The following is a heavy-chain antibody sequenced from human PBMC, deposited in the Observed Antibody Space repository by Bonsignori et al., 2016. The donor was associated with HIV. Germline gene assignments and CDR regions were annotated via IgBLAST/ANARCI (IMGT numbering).Heavy chain of an antibody. Sequence: GGSLRLSCAASGFTFSSYSMNWVRQAPGKGLEWVSSISSSSSYIYYADSVKGRFTISRDNAKNSLYLQMNSLRAEDTAVYYCARGSSGYSSSWGAFDIWGQGTMVTVSS. D-gene: IGHD6-13*01. CDR3: ARGSSGYSSSWGAFDI. CDR1: GFTFSSYS. CDR2: ISSSSSYI. J-gene: IGHJ3*02. V-gene: IGHV3-21*01.